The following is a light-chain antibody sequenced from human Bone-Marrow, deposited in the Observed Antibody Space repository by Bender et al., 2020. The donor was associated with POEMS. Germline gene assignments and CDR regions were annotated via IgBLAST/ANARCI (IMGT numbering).Light chain of an antibody. J-gene: IGLJ2*01. Sequence: QSALTQPRSVSGSPGQSVTISCTGASSDAGVSWYQLHPGKAPKLIIYEGGERPSGVPDRLSGSKSGTSASLAITGLQAEDEADYYCQSYDTSLGGSVFGGGTKLTVL. CDR3: QSYDTSLGGSV. CDR2: EGG. V-gene: IGLV2-11*01. CDR1: SSDAG.